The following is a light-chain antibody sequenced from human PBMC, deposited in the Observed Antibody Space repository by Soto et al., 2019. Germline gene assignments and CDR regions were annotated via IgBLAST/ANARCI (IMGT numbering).Light chain of an antibody. Sequence: EVVLTQSPGTLSLSPGERATLSCRASQTVSSSHLAWYQQQPGQAPRLLIYGASDRATDIPDRFSGSGSGTDFTLTISRMEHEDFAVYYCQHFGASPPKYTFGQGTKLEIK. CDR3: QHFGASPPKYT. CDR2: GAS. V-gene: IGKV3-20*01. CDR1: QTVSSSH. J-gene: IGKJ2*01.